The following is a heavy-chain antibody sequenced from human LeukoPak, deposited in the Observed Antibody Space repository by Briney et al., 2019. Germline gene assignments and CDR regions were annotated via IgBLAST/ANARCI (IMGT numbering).Heavy chain of an antibody. CDR2: IYSGGST. CDR1: GFTVSSNY. D-gene: IGHD3/OR15-3a*01. CDR3: ARGGEDWLPPSLDY. Sequence: PGGSLRLFCAASGFTVSSNYMSWVRQAPGKGLEWVSVIYSGGSTYYADSVKGRFTISRDNSKNTLYLQMNSLRAEDTAVYYCARGGEDWLPPSLDYWGQGTLVTVSS. J-gene: IGHJ4*02. V-gene: IGHV3-66*01.